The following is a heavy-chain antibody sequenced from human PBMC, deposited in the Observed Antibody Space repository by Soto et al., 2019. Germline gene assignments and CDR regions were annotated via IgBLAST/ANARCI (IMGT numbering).Heavy chain of an antibody. CDR3: ARGILGSGTANDH. CDR1: GFTFSNYW. D-gene: IGHD3-10*01. V-gene: IGHV3-74*03. Sequence: VHLVESGGGLVQPGGSLILSCAASGFTFSNYWMVWVRQAPRKGLVWVSCIIGDGLYTTYADSVKGRFTISRDNAKNTVYLQINSLRVEDTAVYYCARGILGSGTANDHGAQGTLVTVSS. J-gene: IGHJ4*02. CDR2: IIGDGLYT.